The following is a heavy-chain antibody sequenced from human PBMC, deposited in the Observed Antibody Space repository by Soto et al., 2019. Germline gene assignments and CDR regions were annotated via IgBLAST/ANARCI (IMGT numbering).Heavy chain of an antibody. D-gene: IGHD2-2*01. V-gene: IGHV2-5*02. J-gene: IGHJ5*02. CDR3: AILIVVPAAIDPEQSWFDP. CDR1: GFSLSTSGVG. Sequence: QITLKESGPTLVKPTQTLTLTCTFSGFSLSTSGVGVGWIRQPPGKALEWLALIYWDDDKRYSPSLKCRLTITKDTSKHPLVLTITIMDPVSTATYYCAILIVVPAAIDPEQSWFDPWGQGTLVTVSS. CDR2: IYWDDDK.